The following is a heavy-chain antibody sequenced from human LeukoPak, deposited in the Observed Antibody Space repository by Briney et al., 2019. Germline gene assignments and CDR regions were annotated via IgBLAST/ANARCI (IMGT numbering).Heavy chain of an antibody. Sequence: VASVKVSCKASGYTFSSYGFSWVRQAPGQGPEWMGWISAYNGNTKYAQKYQGRITMTTDTSTSTAYMELRSLRSDDTAVYCCARGGGSYGDYSLWLGYWGQGTLVTVSS. CDR3: ARGGGSYGDYSLWLGY. CDR1: GYTFSSYG. V-gene: IGHV1-18*01. CDR2: ISAYNGNT. D-gene: IGHD4-17*01. J-gene: IGHJ4*02.